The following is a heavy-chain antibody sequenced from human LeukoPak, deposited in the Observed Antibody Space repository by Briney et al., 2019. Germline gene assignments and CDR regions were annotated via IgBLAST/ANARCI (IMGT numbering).Heavy chain of an antibody. Sequence: SGPTLVKPTQTLTLTCTFSGFSLSTSGLVVGWIRQPPGKAPEWLGFIYWNGELRYRPYLKNRVTITKDTSKNQVVLTMTNMDPVDTGTYYCAYRSVVTSVDYWGQGILITVSS. V-gene: IGHV2-5*01. CDR3: AYRSVVTSVDY. CDR1: GFSLSTSGLV. CDR2: IYWNGEL. J-gene: IGHJ4*02. D-gene: IGHD2-15*01.